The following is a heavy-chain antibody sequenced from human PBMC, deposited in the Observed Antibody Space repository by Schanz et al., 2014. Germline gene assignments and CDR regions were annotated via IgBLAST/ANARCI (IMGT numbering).Heavy chain of an antibody. V-gene: IGHV1-46*01. J-gene: IGHJ4*02. CDR1: GYTFTTYY. Sequence: QGQLVQSGAEVKKPGVSVKVSCKASGYTFTTYYIHWVRQAPGQGLEWMGIVNPGGGSTSVAQRFQTRVTLTRDTSTGTAYLGLTRLRFEDTAVYYCARGSLAGYVALLMAANDYWGQGTLLTVSS. CDR2: VNPGGGST. CDR3: ARGSLAGYVALLMAANDY. D-gene: IGHD2-15*01.